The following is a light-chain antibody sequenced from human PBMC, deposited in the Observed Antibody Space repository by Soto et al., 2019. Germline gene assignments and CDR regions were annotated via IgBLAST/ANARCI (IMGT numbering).Light chain of an antibody. CDR2: DVS. Sequence: QSALTQPASVSGSPGQSITISCTGTRSDVGDYNYVSWYQQHPGKAPKLMIYDVSNRPSGVTNRFSGSKSGNTASLTISGLQAEDDGDYYCTSYTSSSTYVFGTGTKLTVL. J-gene: IGLJ1*01. V-gene: IGLV2-14*01. CDR1: RSDVGDYNY. CDR3: TSYTSSSTYV.